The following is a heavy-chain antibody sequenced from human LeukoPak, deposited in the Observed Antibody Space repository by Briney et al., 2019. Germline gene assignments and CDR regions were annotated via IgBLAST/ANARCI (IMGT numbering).Heavy chain of an antibody. V-gene: IGHV3-23*01. CDR3: ATPPGWSYYNY. CDR1: GFSFRSYA. D-gene: IGHD6-19*01. CDR2: ISGSGGST. Sequence: GRSLRLSCAASGFSFRSYAMHWVRQAPGKGLEWVSAISGSGGSTYYADSVKGRFTISRDNSKNTLYLQMNSLRAEDTAVYYCATPPGWSYYNYWGQGTLVTVSS. J-gene: IGHJ4*03.